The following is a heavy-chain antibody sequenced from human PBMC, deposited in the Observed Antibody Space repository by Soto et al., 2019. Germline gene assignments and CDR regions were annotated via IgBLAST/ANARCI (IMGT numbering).Heavy chain of an antibody. CDR3: AHLGTFYYGMDV. CDR1: GDSISRSTYY. CDR2: IYYSGST. Sequence: SETLSLTRTVAGDSISRSTYYWGWIRQPPGKGLEWIGTIYYSGSTYYNPSLKSRVTKDTSKNQVVLTMTNMDPVDTATYYCAHLGTFYYGMDVWGQGTTVTVSS. V-gene: IGHV4-39*06. J-gene: IGHJ6*02.